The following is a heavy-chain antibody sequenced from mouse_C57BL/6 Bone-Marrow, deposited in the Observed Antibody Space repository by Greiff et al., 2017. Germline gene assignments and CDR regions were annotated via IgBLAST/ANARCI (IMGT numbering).Heavy chain of an antibody. CDR2: ICSGGDYI. Sequence: EVQLVESGEGLVKPGGSLKLSCAASGFTFSSYAMSWVRQTPEKRLEWVAYICSGGDYIYYSDTVKGRFTITRDNARNTLYLQMRSLKSEDTAMYYWTRGGITTEYYFDYWGRGTTLPVSS. CDR1: GFTFSSYA. J-gene: IGHJ2*01. D-gene: IGHD2-4*01. CDR3: TRGGITTEYYFDY. V-gene: IGHV5-9-1*02.